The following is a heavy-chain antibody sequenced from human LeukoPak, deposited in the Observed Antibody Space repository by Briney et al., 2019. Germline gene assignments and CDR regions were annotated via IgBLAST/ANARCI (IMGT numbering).Heavy chain of an antibody. CDR1: GFXFSSSE. Sequence: PEGSLRLSCAASGFXFSSSEINWVRQAPGKGLEWVSYISSSGGTISYADSVKGRFTISRDNAKNSLYLQMSSLRAEDTAVYYCVCPESGYSYGYGYWGQGTLVTVSS. D-gene: IGHD5-18*01. J-gene: IGHJ4*02. CDR2: ISSSGGTI. CDR3: VCPESGYSYGYGY. V-gene: IGHV3-48*03.